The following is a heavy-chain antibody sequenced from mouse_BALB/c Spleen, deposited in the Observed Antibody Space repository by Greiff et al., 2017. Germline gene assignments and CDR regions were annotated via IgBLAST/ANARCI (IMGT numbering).Heavy chain of an antibody. CDR2: ISSGGST. CDR1: GFTFSSYG. V-gene: IGHV5-6-5*01. J-gene: IGHJ1*01. D-gene: IGHD1-1*01. CDR3: ARGDYGSSFYWYFDV. Sequence: DVHLVESGGDLVKPGGSLKLSCAASGFTFSSYGMSWVRQTPDKRLEWVATISSGGSTYYPDSVKGRFTISRDNARNILYLQMSSLRSEDTAMYYCARGDYGSSFYWYFDVWGAGTTVTVSS.